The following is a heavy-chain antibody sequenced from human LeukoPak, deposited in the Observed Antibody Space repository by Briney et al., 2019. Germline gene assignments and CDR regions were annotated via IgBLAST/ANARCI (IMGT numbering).Heavy chain of an antibody. Sequence: RGSLRLSCAASGFTFSSYSMNWVRQAPGKGLEWVSSISSSSSYIYYADSVKGRFTISRDNAKNSLYLQMNSLRAEDTAVYYCARDRCSSTSCYHAYWGQGTLVTVSS. J-gene: IGHJ4*02. CDR1: GFTFSSYS. V-gene: IGHV3-21*01. CDR3: ARDRCSSTSCYHAY. CDR2: ISSSSSYI. D-gene: IGHD2-2*01.